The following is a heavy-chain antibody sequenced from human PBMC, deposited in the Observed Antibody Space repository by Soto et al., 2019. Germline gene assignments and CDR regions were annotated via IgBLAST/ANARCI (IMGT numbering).Heavy chain of an antibody. CDR1: GYTFTSYG. Sequence: ASVKVSCKASGYTFTSYGISWVRQAPGQGLEWMGWISAYNGNTNYAQKLQGRVTMTTDTSTSTAYMELRSLRSDDTAVYYCARVHCSAGTCLDGLDFWGQGTTVTVSS. J-gene: IGHJ6*02. D-gene: IGHD2-15*01. CDR2: ISAYNGNT. CDR3: ARVHCSAGTCLDGLDF. V-gene: IGHV1-18*01.